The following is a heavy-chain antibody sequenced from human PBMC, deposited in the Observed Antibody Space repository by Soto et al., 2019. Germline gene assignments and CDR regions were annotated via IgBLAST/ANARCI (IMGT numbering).Heavy chain of an antibody. CDR1: GFTFSSYG. Sequence: PGGSLRLSCAASGFTFSSYGMHWVRQAPGKGLEWVAVIWYDGSNKYYADSVKGRFTISRDNSKNTLYLQMNSLRAEDTAVYYCARTPPGIATPFDYWGQGTLVTVSS. CDR3: ARTPPGIATPFDY. CDR2: IWYDGSNK. D-gene: IGHD6-13*01. J-gene: IGHJ4*02. V-gene: IGHV3-33*01.